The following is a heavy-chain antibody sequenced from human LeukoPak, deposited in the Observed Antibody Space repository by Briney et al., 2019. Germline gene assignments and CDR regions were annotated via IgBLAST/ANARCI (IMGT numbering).Heavy chain of an antibody. D-gene: IGHD5-24*01. V-gene: IGHV1-2*02. Sequence: ASVRVSCKASGYAFTAYYLHWVRQATGQGLEWMGWINPNSGDPNYAQNFHGRVTMTRDTSSSTVYMELNRLRSDDTAIYYCVRGGDGDRRDFDFWGQGTLVTVSS. CDR1: GYAFTAYY. CDR2: INPNSGDP. CDR3: VRGGDGDRRDFDF. J-gene: IGHJ4*02.